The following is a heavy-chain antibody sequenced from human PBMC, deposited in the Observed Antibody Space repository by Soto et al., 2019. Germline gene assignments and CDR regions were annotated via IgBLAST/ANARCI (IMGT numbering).Heavy chain of an antibody. CDR3: TGRGGDSLQDI. V-gene: IGHV3-73*01. J-gene: IGHJ4*02. CDR2: IRGRSKKFAT. D-gene: IGHD4-17*01. Sequence: EVQLVESGGGLVQPGGSLKVSCAGLGFNFSDSALHWVRQPSGKGLEWMGRIRGRSKKFATSYATSVRGRFSLSRDNSKNTAYLQMNSLRADDTGVDFSTGRGGDSLQDIWGQGTLVPVSS. CDR1: GFNFSDSA.